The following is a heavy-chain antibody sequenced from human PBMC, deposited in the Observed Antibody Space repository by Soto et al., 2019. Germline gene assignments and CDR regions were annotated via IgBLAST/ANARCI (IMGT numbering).Heavy chain of an antibody. CDR1: GGTFSSYS. CDR2: IIPSFGTA. CDR3: ARAVFSPGGTALYGMDV. D-gene: IGHD3-3*01. J-gene: IGHJ6*02. V-gene: IGHV1-69*13. Sequence: SVKVSCKASGGTFSSYSISWVRQAPGQGLEWMGGIIPSFGTANYAQKFQGRVTITEDESTSTAYMELSSLRSEDTAVYYCARAVFSPGGTALYGMDVWGQGTTVTVSS.